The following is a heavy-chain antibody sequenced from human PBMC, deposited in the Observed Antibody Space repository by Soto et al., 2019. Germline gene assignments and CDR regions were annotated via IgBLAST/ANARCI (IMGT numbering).Heavy chain of an antibody. CDR2: INPNSGVT. CDR1: GYTFTGYY. D-gene: IGHD3-10*01. CDR3: AREGDYYGSGSAENWFDP. Sequence: GASVKVSCKASGYTFTGYYIHWVRQAPGHGLEWMGWINPNSGVTNYSQKFQGWVTMTRDTSISTAYMELSSLRSDDTAVYYCAREGDYYGSGSAENWFDPWGQGTLVTAPQ. J-gene: IGHJ5*02. V-gene: IGHV1-2*04.